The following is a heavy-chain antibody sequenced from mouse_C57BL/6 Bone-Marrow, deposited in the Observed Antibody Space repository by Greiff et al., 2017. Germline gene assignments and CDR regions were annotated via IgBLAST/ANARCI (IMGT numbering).Heavy chain of an antibody. J-gene: IGHJ3*01. CDR3: ARRPPFAY. CDR2: ISSGGSYT. V-gene: IGHV5-6*03. Sequence: EVKVEESGGGLVQPGGSLKLSCAASGFTFSSYGMSWVRQTPDKRLEWVATISSGGSYTYYPDSVKGRFTISRDNAKNTLYLQMSSLKSEDTAMYYCARRPPFAYWGQGTLVTVSA. CDR1: GFTFSSYG.